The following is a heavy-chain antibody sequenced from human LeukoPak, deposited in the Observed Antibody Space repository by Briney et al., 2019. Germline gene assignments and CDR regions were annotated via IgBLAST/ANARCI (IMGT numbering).Heavy chain of an antibody. CDR1: GGSISSSSYY. D-gene: IGHD6-13*01. J-gene: IGHJ4*02. V-gene: IGHV4-39*01. CDR3: ARYSSSWYTHPFDY. CDR2: IYYSGST. Sequence: SETLSLTCTVSGGSISSSSYYWGWIRQPPGKGLEWIGSIYYSGSTYYNPSLKSRVTISVDTSKNQFSLKLNSVTAADTAVYYCARYSSSWYTHPFDYWGQGTLVTVSS.